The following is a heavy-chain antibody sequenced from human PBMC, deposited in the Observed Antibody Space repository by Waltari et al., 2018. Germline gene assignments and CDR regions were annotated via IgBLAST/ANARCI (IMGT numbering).Heavy chain of an antibody. V-gene: IGHV3-53*01. CDR3: ARAGLGSPLQWQQLLDS. Sequence: EVQLVESGGGLIPPGGSLRLSCAASGFNSNYTYMSWVRQAPGKGLEWVSVIYAGSGGTFYAESVKGRFTVSRDNSKNTLYLDLNCLTAEDSAVYYCARAGLGSPLQWQQLLDSWGRGTLVTVSS. J-gene: IGHJ4*02. CDR2: IYAGSGGT. CDR1: GFNSNYTY. D-gene: IGHD5-12*01.